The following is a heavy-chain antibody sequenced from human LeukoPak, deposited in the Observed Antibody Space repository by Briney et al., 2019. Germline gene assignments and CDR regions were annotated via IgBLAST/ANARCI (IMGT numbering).Heavy chain of an antibody. CDR3: VHRTSVTSVDH. J-gene: IGHJ4*02. V-gene: IGHV2-5*02. D-gene: IGHD4-17*01. CDR2: IYGDDDK. Sequence: SGPTLVNPTQTLTLTCTFSGFSLNTHAVVVGWVRQPPGQALEWLTFIYGDDDKRYSPSLESRLTINKDTSKNQVVLTMTDMDYVDTATYYCVHRTSVTSVDHWGQGTLVTVSS. CDR1: GFSLNTHAVV.